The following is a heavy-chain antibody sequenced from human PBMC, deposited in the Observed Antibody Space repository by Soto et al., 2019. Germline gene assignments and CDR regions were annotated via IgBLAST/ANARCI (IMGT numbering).Heavy chain of an antibody. CDR1: GGSINNYY. CDR3: AGGYCSGGTCYRFNFDN. J-gene: IGHJ4*02. CDR2: IYYSGST. Sequence: SETLSLTCTVSGGSINNYYWSWIRQPPGKGLEWIGYIYYSGSTNYNPSLKSRVTISVDTSKNQFSLKLSSVTAADTAVYYCAGGYCSGGTCYRFNFDNWGQGTLVTVSS. D-gene: IGHD2-15*01. V-gene: IGHV4-59*01.